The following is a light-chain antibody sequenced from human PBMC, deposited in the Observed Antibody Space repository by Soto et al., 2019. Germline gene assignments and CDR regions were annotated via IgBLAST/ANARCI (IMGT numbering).Light chain of an antibody. CDR3: QQYNNWPPRT. V-gene: IGKV3-15*01. CDR2: GAS. J-gene: IGKJ2*01. Sequence: EIVMTQSPVTLSVSPGERATLSCRASQSISNHLAWYQQKPGQPPRLLIYGASTRATRIPARFSGSGSGTEFTLTISSLQSEDFAVYYCQQYNNWPPRTFGQGTKLEIK. CDR1: QSISNH.